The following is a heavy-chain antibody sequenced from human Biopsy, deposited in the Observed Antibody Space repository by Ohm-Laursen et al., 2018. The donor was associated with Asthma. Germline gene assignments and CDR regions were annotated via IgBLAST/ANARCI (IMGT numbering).Heavy chain of an antibody. V-gene: IGHV4-30-2*06. J-gene: IGHJ4*02. D-gene: IGHD2-21*02. CDR3: ARGWNCGGDCYSLDS. CDR2: IYRNGDT. CDR1: GDSIDRGDYS. Sequence: SQTLSLTCAVSGDSIDRGDYSWTWIRQSPGVGLEWIGYIYRNGDTYYNPTLKNRVTISLDRSKNQFSLRLRSVTAADTAVYYCARGWNCGGDCYSLDSWGQGTLVTVSS.